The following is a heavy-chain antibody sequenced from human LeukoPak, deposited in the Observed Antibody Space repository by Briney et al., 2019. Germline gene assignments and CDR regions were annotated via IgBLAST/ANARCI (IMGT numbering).Heavy chain of an antibody. Sequence: SETLSLTCTVSGGFISSYYWSWIRQPPGKGLEWIGYIYYSGSTNYNPSLKSRVTISVDTSKNQFSLKLSSVTAADTAVYYCARGLGYSSGWYDYWGQGTLVTVSS. CDR2: IYYSGST. CDR1: GGFISSYY. D-gene: IGHD6-19*01. CDR3: ARGLGYSSGWYDY. J-gene: IGHJ4*02. V-gene: IGHV4-59*12.